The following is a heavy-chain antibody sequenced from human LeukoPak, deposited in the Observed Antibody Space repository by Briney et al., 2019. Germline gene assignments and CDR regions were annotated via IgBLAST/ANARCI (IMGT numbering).Heavy chain of an antibody. Sequence: GGSLRLSCATSGFTFTSYGMHWVRQAPGKGLGWVAFIRYDGSNTYYADSVKGRFTISRDNSKNTLYLQMNSLRAEDTAVYYCAKGADTPMVRNYYYYMDVWGKGATVTVSS. J-gene: IGHJ6*03. D-gene: IGHD5-18*01. CDR3: AKGADTPMVRNYYYYMDV. CDR2: IRYDGSNT. CDR1: GFTFTSYG. V-gene: IGHV3-30*02.